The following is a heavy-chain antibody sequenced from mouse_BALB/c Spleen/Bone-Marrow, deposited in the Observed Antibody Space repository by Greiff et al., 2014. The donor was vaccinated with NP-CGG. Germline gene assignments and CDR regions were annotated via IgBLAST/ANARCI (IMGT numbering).Heavy chain of an antibody. V-gene: IGHV3-1*02. CDR3: ARDQGYYAMDY. CDR1: GYSITSGYS. CDR2: IHYSGST. J-gene: IGHJ4*01. Sequence: EVKLMESGPDLVKPSQSLSLTCTVTGYSITSGYSWHWIRQFPGNKLEWMGHIHYSGSTNYNPSLKSRISITRDTSKNKFFLQLNSVTTEDTATYYCARDQGYYAMDYWGQGTSVTVSS.